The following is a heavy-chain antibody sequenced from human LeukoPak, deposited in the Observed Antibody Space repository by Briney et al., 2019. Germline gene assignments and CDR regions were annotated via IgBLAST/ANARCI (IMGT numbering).Heavy chain of an antibody. V-gene: IGHV4-38-2*02. CDR2: IYHSGST. Sequence: SETLSLTCAVSDYPISSAYYWGWIRQPPGKGLEGIGSIYHSGSTDYNPSLKSRVTISVDTSKNQFSLKLRSVTAADTAVYYCARDQAYCGGDCYFDFWGQGTLVTVSS. CDR3: ARDQAYCGGDCYFDF. D-gene: IGHD2-21*02. J-gene: IGHJ4*02. CDR1: DYPISSAYY.